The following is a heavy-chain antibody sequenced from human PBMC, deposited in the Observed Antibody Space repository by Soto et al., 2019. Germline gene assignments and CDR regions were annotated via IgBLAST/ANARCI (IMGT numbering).Heavy chain of an antibody. CDR3: AKFSEVVVAAQYPYYYYYGMDV. D-gene: IGHD2-15*01. Sequence: GGSLRLSCAASGFTFSSYAMSWVRQAPGKGLEWVSAISGSGGSTYYADSVKGRFTISRDNSKNTLYLQMNSLRAEDTAVYYCAKFSEVVVAAQYPYYYYYGMDVWGQGTTVTVSS. CDR1: GFTFSSYA. V-gene: IGHV3-23*01. CDR2: ISGSGGST. J-gene: IGHJ6*02.